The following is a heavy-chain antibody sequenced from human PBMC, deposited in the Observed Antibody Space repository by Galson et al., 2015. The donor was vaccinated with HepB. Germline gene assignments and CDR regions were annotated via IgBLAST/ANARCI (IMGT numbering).Heavy chain of an antibody. V-gene: IGHV1-58*01. Sequence: SVKVSCKASGFTFTSSAVQWVRQARGQRLEWIGWIVVGSGNTNYAQKFQERVTITRDMSTSTAYMELSSLRSEDTAVYYCAAALELRYFDWLLLDYWGQGTLVTVSS. CDR1: GFTFTSSA. J-gene: IGHJ4*02. CDR3: AAALELRYFDWLLLDY. D-gene: IGHD3-9*01. CDR2: IVVGSGNT.